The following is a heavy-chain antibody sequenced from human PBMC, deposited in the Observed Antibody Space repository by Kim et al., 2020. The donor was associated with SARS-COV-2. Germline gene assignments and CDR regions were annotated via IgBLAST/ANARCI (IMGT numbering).Heavy chain of an antibody. CDR2: IKSKTDGGTT. D-gene: IGHD3-10*01. V-gene: IGHV3-15*01. Sequence: GGSLRLSCAASGFTFSNAWMSWVRQAPGKGLEWVGRIKSKTDGGTTDYAAPVKGRFTISRDDSKNTLYLQMNSLKTEDTAVYYCTTETPVLLWFGEFIFDPWGQGTLVTVSS. J-gene: IGHJ5*02. CDR3: TTETPVLLWFGEFIFDP. CDR1: GFTFSNAW.